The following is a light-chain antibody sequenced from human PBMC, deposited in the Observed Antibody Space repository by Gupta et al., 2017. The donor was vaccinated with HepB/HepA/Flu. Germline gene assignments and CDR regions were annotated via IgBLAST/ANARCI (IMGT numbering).Light chain of an antibody. CDR1: QSISRY. V-gene: IGKV1-39*01. Sequence: DIQRTRAPSSLSASVGDRVTITCRASQSISRYLNWYQHKPGRAPKLLIYAASNLRSGVPTRFSGSGYETNFTLPISSRQPEDFATYYRQQSDTTLYTFGQGTKLEIK. CDR3: QQSDTTLYT. CDR2: AAS. J-gene: IGKJ2*01.